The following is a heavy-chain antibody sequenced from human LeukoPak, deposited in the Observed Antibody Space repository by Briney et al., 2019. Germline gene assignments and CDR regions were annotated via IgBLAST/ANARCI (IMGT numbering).Heavy chain of an antibody. J-gene: IGHJ4*02. CDR2: INPSGGST. V-gene: IGHV1-46*01. Sequence: ASVKVSCKASGYTFTSYYMHWVRQAPGQGLEWMGIINPSGGSTSYAQKFQGRVTMTRDTSTSTVYMELRSLRSDDTAVYYCARTGAARLFDYWGQGTLVTVSS. CDR1: GYTFTSYY. CDR3: ARTGAARLFDY. D-gene: IGHD6-6*01.